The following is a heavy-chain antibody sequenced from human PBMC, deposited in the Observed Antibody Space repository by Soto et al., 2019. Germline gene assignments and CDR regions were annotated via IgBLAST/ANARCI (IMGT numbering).Heavy chain of an antibody. V-gene: IGHV4-31*03. Sequence: QVQLQESGPGLVKPSQTLSLTCTVSGASISSGGYYWSWFRQHPGKGLEWIGYISYSGSTYYNPSLKSRVIISVDTSTKQFSLKLRSVTAADTAVYSCARVLDDSSGYRDFGALDIWGKGTMVTVSS. CDR2: ISYSGST. CDR1: GASISSGGYY. CDR3: ARVLDDSSGYRDFGALDI. D-gene: IGHD3-22*01. J-gene: IGHJ3*02.